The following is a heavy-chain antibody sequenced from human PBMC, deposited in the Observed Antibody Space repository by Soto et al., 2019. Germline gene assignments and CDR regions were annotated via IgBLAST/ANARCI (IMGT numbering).Heavy chain of an antibody. CDR3: ARDRYPIDY. D-gene: IGHD1-1*01. J-gene: IGHJ4*02. V-gene: IGHV3-9*01. CDR1: GFNFDDYA. CDR2: ISWESGSI. Sequence: GGSLRLSCAASGFNFDDYAMHWVRQIPGKGLEWVSGISWESGSIGYADSVKGRFSISRDNAKNSLYLQMNSLRAEDTAVYYCARDRYPIDYWGQGTLVTVSS.